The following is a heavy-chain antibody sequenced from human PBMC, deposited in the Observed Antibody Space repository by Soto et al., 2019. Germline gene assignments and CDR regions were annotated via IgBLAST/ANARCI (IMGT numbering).Heavy chain of an antibody. Sequence: QVQLQESGPGLVKPSQTLSLTCTVSGGPVINGDSYLNWIRQHPEKGLEWMGYINYGGTTNYNAALTSRILISVDTSKNQFSLRLTSVTAADTAVYYCARDAPGAAPYWGQGTLVTVSS. D-gene: IGHD6-13*01. CDR2: INYGGTT. V-gene: IGHV4-31*03. J-gene: IGHJ4*02. CDR1: GGPVINGDSY. CDR3: ARDAPGAAPY.